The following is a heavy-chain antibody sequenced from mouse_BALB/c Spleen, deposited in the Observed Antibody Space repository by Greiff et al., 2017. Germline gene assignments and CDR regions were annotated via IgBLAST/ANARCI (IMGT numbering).Heavy chain of an antibody. CDR3: ARDGNKAQHYFDY. Sequence: EVKLQESGAELVKPGASVKLSCTASGFNIKDTYMHWVKQRPEQGLEWIGRIDPANGNTKYDPKFQGKATITADTSSNTAYLQLSSLTSEDTAVYYCARDGNKAQHYFDYWGQGTTLTVSS. D-gene: IGHD2-1*01. CDR2: IDPANGNT. V-gene: IGHV14-3*02. CDR1: GFNIKDTY. J-gene: IGHJ2*01.